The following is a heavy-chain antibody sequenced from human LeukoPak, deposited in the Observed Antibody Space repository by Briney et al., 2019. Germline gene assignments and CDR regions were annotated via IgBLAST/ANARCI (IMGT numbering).Heavy chain of an antibody. D-gene: IGHD2-21*02. CDR3: ARGSEVTALDY. Sequence: GGSLRLSCAASGFTFSSYDMHWVRQATGKGLEWVSAIGTAGDTYYPSSVKGRFTISRENAKNSLYLQMNSLRAGDTAVYYCARGSEVTALDYWGQGTLVTVSS. CDR2: IGTAGDT. V-gene: IGHV3-13*04. J-gene: IGHJ4*02. CDR1: GFTFSSYD.